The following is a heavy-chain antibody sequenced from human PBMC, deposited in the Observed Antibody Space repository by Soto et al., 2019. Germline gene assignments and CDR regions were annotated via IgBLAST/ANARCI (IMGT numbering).Heavy chain of an antibody. Sequence: LRLSCAASGFSFSIHSMTWVRQAPGKGLEWVSSISSSNTYIYYAESVKGRFTISRDNAKNSLYLQWNSLKASDTAMYYCARHGGRLIAPAYWGQGTLVTVSS. CDR2: ISSSNTYI. CDR1: GFSFSIHS. J-gene: IGHJ4*02. V-gene: IGHV3-21*04. D-gene: IGHD2-2*01. CDR3: ARHGGRLIAPAY.